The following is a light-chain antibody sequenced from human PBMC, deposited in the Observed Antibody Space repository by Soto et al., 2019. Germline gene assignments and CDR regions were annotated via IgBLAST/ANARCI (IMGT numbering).Light chain of an antibody. CDR1: QSVSSN. Sequence: EIVMTQSPATLSVSPGERATLSCRASQSVSSNLAWYQQKPGQAPRLLIYGASTRATGIPARFSGSGSGTEFTLTISSLQSEDFAVYYCQQYTNWPPWTFGKGNKVEIK. CDR3: QQYTNWPPWT. J-gene: IGKJ1*01. CDR2: GAS. V-gene: IGKV3-15*01.